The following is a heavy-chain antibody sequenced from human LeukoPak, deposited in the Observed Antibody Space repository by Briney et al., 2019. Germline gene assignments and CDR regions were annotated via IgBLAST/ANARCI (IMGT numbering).Heavy chain of an antibody. J-gene: IGHJ4*02. V-gene: IGHV4-39*02. CDR1: GGSISSSSYY. CDR3: AKDREGYSSSWENDY. D-gene: IGHD6-13*01. Sequence: SETLSLTCTVSGGSISSSSYYWGWIRQPPGKGLEWIGSIYYSGSTYYNPSLKSRVTISADMSKNQFSLKLSSVTAADTAVYYCAKDREGYSSSWENDYWGQGTLVTVSS. CDR2: IYYSGST.